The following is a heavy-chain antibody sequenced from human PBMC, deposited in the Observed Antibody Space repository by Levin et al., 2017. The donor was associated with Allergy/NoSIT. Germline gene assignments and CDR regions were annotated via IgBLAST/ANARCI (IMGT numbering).Heavy chain of an antibody. V-gene: IGHV1-69*13. CDR2: IFPIFGPA. Sequence: ASVKVSCKASGVTSSNFAITWVRQAPGQGLEWMGGIFPIFGPASYAQKFRGRITILADELTSTAYMELNSLRFEDTAVYYCARDGVGAANFDYWGQGTLVTVSS. CDR1: GVTSSNFA. D-gene: IGHD1-26*01. J-gene: IGHJ4*02. CDR3: ARDGVGAANFDY.